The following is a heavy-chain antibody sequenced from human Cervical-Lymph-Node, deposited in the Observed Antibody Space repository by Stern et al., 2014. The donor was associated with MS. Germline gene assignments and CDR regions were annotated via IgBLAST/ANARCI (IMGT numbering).Heavy chain of an antibody. CDR2: IYYSEST. V-gene: IGHV4-39*01. J-gene: IGHJ4*02. Sequence: QVQLQESGPGLVKPSETLSLTCTVSGGSISSSSYYWGWIRQPPGKGLGWIGVIYYSESTYYNPSLKSRVTISVDTSKNQFSLKVSFGTAADTAVYYCARRVYSSSDFDYWGQGTLVTVSS. CDR3: ARRVYSSSDFDY. CDR1: GGSISSSSYY. D-gene: IGHD6-6*01.